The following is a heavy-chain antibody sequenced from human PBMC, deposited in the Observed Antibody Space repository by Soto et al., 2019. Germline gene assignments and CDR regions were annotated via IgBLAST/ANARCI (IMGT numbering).Heavy chain of an antibody. CDR1: GGSISSGGYY. J-gene: IGHJ4*02. V-gene: IGHV4-31*03. Sequence: PSETLSLTCTVSGGSISSGGYYWSWIRQHPGKGLEWIGYIYYSGSTYYNPSLKSRVTISVDTSKNQFSLKLSSVTAADTAVYYCARDSPYCSSTSCHTFDYWGQGTLVTVSS. D-gene: IGHD2-2*01. CDR3: ARDSPYCSSTSCHTFDY. CDR2: IYYSGST.